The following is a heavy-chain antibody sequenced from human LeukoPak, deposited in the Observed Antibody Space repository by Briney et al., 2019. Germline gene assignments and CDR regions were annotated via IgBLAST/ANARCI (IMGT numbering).Heavy chain of an antibody. Sequence: GGPLRLPCAASRLTLSSYDMIWPRQAPGKAREWVTYMRGSGGSIYYANSVKGRFTFSRDNSKNTLYLQMNSLRTEDTAVYYCAKQAGTTSYYYYYMDVWGKGTTVTVSS. J-gene: IGHJ6*03. V-gene: IGHV3-23*01. CDR2: MRGSGGSI. D-gene: IGHD6-19*01. CDR1: RLTLSSYD. CDR3: AKQAGTTSYYYYYMDV.